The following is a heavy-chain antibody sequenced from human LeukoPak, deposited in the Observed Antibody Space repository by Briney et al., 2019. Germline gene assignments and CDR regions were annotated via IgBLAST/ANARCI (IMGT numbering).Heavy chain of an antibody. V-gene: IGHV3-48*04. CDR3: ARVPGKYAFDI. D-gene: IGHD3-10*01. Sequence: PGGSLRLSCAASGFSFSRYSMNWFRQAPGKGLEWLSYSSSSSSTIYYADSVKGRFTISRDNAKNSLYLQMNSLRAEDTAVYYCARVPGKYAFDIWGQGTMVTVSA. J-gene: IGHJ3*02. CDR1: GFSFSRYS. CDR2: SSSSSSTI.